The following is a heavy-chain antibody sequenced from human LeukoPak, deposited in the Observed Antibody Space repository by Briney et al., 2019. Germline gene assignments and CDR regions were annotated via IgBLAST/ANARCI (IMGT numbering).Heavy chain of an antibody. V-gene: IGHV1-2*06. D-gene: IGHD2-15*01. CDR2: INPNSGGT. Sequence: GASAKVSCKASGYTFTCYYMHWVRQAPGQGLEWMGRINPNSGGTNYAQKFQGRVTMTRDTSISTAYMELSRLRSDDTAVYYCARARSGGSAFDIWGQGTMVTVSS. CDR3: ARARSGGSAFDI. CDR1: GYTFTCYY. J-gene: IGHJ3*02.